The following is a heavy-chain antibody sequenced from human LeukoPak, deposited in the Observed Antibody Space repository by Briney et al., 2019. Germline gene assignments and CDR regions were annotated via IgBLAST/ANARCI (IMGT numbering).Heavy chain of an antibody. J-gene: IGHJ4*02. CDR2: ISWNGGTI. V-gene: IGHV3-9*01. D-gene: IGHD6-13*01. CDR1: GFTFDDHA. Sequence: PGGSLRLSCAASGFTFDDHAMHWVRQAPGKGLEWVSGISWNGGTIVYADSVKGRFTISRDNAKNSLYLQMNSLRLEDTALYYCANSYTSMAATGSTDFDFWGQGILVTVSS. CDR3: ANSYTSMAATGSTDFDF.